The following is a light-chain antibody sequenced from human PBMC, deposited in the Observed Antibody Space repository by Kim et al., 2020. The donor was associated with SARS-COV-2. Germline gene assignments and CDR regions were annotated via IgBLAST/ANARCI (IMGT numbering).Light chain of an antibody. CDR2: GAS. J-gene: IGKJ1*01. V-gene: IGKV3-15*01. CDR3: QQYNNWPSWT. Sequence: PGERATLACRASQSVSSNLAWYQQKPGQAPRLLIYGASTRATGIPARFSGSGSGTEFTLTISSLQSEDFAVYYCQQYNNWPSWTFGQGTKVDIK. CDR1: QSVSSN.